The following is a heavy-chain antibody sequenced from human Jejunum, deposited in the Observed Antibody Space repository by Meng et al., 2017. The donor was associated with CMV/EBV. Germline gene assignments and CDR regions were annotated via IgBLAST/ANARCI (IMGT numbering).Heavy chain of an antibody. CDR3: ARTPLYCSSASCYTFDY. D-gene: IGHD2-2*01. Sequence: FTFRSNWRHWVRQPPGKGLVWVSRISGDGSVTNYADSVKGRFIISRDNTRNTLYLQMSGLRAEDTAVYYCARTPLYCSSASCYTFDYWGQGTLVTVSS. CDR1: FTFRSNW. J-gene: IGHJ4*02. V-gene: IGHV3-74*01. CDR2: ISGDGSVT.